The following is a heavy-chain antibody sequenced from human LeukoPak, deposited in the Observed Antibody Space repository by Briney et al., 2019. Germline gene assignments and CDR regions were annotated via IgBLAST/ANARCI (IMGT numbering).Heavy chain of an antibody. J-gene: IGHJ4*02. CDR1: GFTFSNYA. V-gene: IGHV3-23*01. D-gene: IGHD2-8*01. CDR3: AKGERYCIDGVCYRDY. Sequence: AGGSLRLSCAASGFTFSNYAMNWVRQAPGKGLEWVSDLSGSGGNTYYADSVKGRFTISRDNSKNTLYLQMNSLRAEDTAVYYCAKGERYCIDGVCYRDYWGQGTLVTVSS. CDR2: LSGSGGNT.